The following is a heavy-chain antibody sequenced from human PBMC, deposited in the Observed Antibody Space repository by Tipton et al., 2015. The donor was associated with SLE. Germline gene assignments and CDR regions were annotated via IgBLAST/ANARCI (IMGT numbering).Heavy chain of an antibody. CDR2: INEDGSET. V-gene: IGHV3-7*01. J-gene: IGHJ4*02. CDR1: GFSVSSLW. CDR3: VTRAWLDY. D-gene: IGHD6-19*01. Sequence: GSLRLSCVASGFSVSSLWMSWVRQAPGKGLEWVANINEDGSETHSVDSVKGRFTISRDNAKNSLYLQMDNLRVEDTSTYYCVTRAWLDYWGQGTLVTVPS.